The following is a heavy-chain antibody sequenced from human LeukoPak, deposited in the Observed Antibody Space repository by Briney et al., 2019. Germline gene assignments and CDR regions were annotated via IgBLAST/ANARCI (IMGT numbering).Heavy chain of an antibody. D-gene: IGHD3-22*01. CDR2: IIPILGIA. CDR3: ARDPYYYDSSGYYYVPYYFDY. CDR1: GGTFSSYA. Sequence: SVKVSCKASGGTFSSYAISWVRQAPGQGLEWMGRIIPILGIANYAQKFQGRVTITADKSTGTAYMELSSLRSEDTAVYYCARDPYYYDSSGYYYVPYYFDYWGQGTLVTVSS. J-gene: IGHJ4*02. V-gene: IGHV1-69*04.